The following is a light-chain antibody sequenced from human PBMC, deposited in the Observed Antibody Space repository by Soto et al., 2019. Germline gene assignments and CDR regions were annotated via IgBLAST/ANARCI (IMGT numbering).Light chain of an antibody. CDR1: SSDVGAYNF. J-gene: IGLJ1*01. CDR2: NVY. V-gene: IGLV2-14*03. CDR3: SAYTVSRTYV. Sequence: QSVLTQPASVSGSPGQSITISCTGTSSDVGAYNFVSWHQRHPGKAPKLMIYNVYDRPSGISYRFSGSKSGNTASLTISGLRGEDEADYYCSAYTVSRTYVFGTGTKVTV.